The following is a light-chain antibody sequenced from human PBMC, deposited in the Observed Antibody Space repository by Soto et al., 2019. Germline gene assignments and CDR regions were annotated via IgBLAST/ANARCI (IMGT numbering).Light chain of an antibody. CDR1: ASDVGGYNY. Sequence: EPAAGSGSTCRSITIYCTGTASDVGGYNYVSWYQQHPGKAPKLMIHAVSNRPSGISSRFSGSKSGNTASLTISGLQSEDEADYFCCSYTSRTTYVFGTGTKVTVL. CDR3: CSYTSRTTYV. V-gene: IGLV2-14*01. J-gene: IGLJ1*01. CDR2: AVS.